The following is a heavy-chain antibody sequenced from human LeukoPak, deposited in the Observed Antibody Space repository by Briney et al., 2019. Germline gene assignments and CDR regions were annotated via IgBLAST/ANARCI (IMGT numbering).Heavy chain of an antibody. Sequence: ASVKVSCKASGYTLTSYGISWVRQAPGQGLEWMGCISADNGNTNYAQKLQGRVTVTTDTSTSTAYMELRSLRSDDTAVYYCAREFSGRYPPSYFDYWGQGTLVTVSS. V-gene: IGHV1-18*01. CDR3: AREFSGRYPPSYFDY. D-gene: IGHD1-26*01. J-gene: IGHJ4*02. CDR1: GYTLTSYG. CDR2: ISADNGNT.